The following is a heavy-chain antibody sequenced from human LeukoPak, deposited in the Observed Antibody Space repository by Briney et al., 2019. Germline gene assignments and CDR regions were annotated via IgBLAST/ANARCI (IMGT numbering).Heavy chain of an antibody. V-gene: IGHV4-34*01. Sequence: PSETLSLTCAVYGGSFSGYYWSWIRQPPGKGREWIGEINHSGSTNYNPSLKSRATISVDTSKNQFSLKLSSVTAADTAVYYCARGRSSGWYGYWGQGTLVTVSS. D-gene: IGHD6-19*01. CDR3: ARGRSSGWYGY. J-gene: IGHJ4*02. CDR2: INHSGST. CDR1: GGSFSGYY.